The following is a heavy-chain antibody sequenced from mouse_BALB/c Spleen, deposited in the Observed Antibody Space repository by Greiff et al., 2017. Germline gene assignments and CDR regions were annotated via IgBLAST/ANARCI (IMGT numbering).Heavy chain of an antibody. Sequence: EVKLQESGGDLVKPGGSLKLSCAASGFTFSSYGMSWVRQTPDKRLEWVATISSGGSYTYYPDSVKGRFTISRDNAKNTLYLQMSSLKSEDTAMYYCASYYYGSSYGYWGQGTTLTVSS. CDR2: ISSGGSYT. J-gene: IGHJ2*01. D-gene: IGHD1-1*01. CDR1: GFTFSSYG. V-gene: IGHV5-6*01. CDR3: ASYYYGSSYGY.